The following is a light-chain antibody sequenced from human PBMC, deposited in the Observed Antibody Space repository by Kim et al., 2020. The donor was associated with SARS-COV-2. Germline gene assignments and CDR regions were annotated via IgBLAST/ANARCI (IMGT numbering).Light chain of an antibody. CDR1: SGHSSYA. J-gene: IGLJ3*02. Sequence: QLVLTQSPSASASLGASVKLTCTLSSGHSSYAIAWHQQQPEKGPRYLMNLNGDGSHNKGDGIPDRFSASSSGAERYLTISSLQSEDEADYYCQTWGTGIRVFGGGTQLTVL. CDR3: QTWGTGIRV. CDR2: LNGDGSH. V-gene: IGLV4-69*01.